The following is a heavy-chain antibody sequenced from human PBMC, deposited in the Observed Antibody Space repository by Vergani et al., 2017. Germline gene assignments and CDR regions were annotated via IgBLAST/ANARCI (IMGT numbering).Heavy chain of an antibody. J-gene: IGHJ4*02. V-gene: IGHV3-30*18. CDR1: GFTFSSYG. CDR2: ISYDGSNK. D-gene: IGHD6-19*01. Sequence: QVQLVESGGGVVQPGRSLRLSCAASGFTFSSYGMHWVRQAPGKGLEWVAVISYDGSNKYYADSVKGRFPISRDNSKNTLYLQMNSLRAEDTAVYYCAKDRIAVAGIDYWGQGTLVTVSS. CDR3: AKDRIAVAGIDY.